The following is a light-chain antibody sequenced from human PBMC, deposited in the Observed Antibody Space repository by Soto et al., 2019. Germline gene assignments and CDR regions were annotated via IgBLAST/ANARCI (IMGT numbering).Light chain of an antibody. CDR2: EDD. V-gene: IGLV2-23*01. J-gene: IGLJ2*01. CDR1: SSDVGSYRL. CDR3: SSYAGRSTFVV. Sequence: QSALTQPASVSASPGEPITISCTGTSSDVGSYRLVSWYQQHPGKAPQLIIYEDDERPSGVSNRFSGSKSGNTASLTISGLQAEDEADYYCSSYAGRSTFVVFGGGTKVTVL.